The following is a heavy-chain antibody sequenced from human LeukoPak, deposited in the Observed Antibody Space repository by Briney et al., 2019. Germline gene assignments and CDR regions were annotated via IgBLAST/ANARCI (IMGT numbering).Heavy chain of an antibody. CDR1: GFTFSNYW. Sequence: PGGSLRLSCAASGFTFSNYWMHWVRQGPGKGLVWVSRIRSDGTSTSYADSVKGRFTISRDNAKNTLYLQMNSLRAEDTAVYYCAKYELGAFDIWGQGTMVTVSS. D-gene: IGHD3-10*01. CDR2: IRSDGTST. V-gene: IGHV3-74*01. CDR3: AKYELGAFDI. J-gene: IGHJ3*02.